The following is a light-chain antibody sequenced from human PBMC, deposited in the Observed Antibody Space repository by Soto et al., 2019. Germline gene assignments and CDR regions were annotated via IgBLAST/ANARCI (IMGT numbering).Light chain of an antibody. V-gene: IGKV3-11*01. CDR2: DAS. CDR1: QSVSSY. CDR3: HQYGTLPYA. Sequence: EIVLTQSPATLSLSPGERATLSCRASQSVSSYLAWYQQKPGQAPRLLIYDASNRATGIPARFSGSGSGTDFTLTISSLEPEDFAVYYCHQYGTLPYAFGQGTKLQIK. J-gene: IGKJ2*01.